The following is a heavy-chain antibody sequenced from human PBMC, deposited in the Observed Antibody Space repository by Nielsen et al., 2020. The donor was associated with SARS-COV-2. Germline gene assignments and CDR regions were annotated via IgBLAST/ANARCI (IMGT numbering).Heavy chain of an antibody. J-gene: IGHJ1*01. Sequence: GRVTMTRNTSMSTAYMDLSSLRSDDTAVYYCARGRDYGEYFQHWGQGTLVTVSS. CDR3: ARGRDYGEYFQH. D-gene: IGHD4-17*01. V-gene: IGHV1-8*01.